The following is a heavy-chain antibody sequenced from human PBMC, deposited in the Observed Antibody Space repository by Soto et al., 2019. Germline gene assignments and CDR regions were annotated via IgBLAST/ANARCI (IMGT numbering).Heavy chain of an antibody. Sequence: QVQLVESGGGVVQPGRSLRLSCVASGFTFTTYVFHWVRQAPGKGLAWGALISQDGGNKQYADSVKDRFTISREDSKDTVSLQMDSLRPEDTAVYYCAREDYSSGYAGTFNHWGQGNLVTVAS. CDR1: GFTFTTYV. J-gene: IGHJ1*01. V-gene: IGHV3-30-3*01. D-gene: IGHD3-22*01. CDR3: AREDYSSGYAGTFNH. CDR2: ISQDGGNK.